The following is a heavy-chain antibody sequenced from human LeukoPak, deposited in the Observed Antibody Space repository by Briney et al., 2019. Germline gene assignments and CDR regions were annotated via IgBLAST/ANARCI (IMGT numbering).Heavy chain of an antibody. CDR2: ISSSSSYI. CDR3: ARDLGIVGATIGAFDI. Sequence: PGGSLRLSCAASGFTFSSYSMNWVRQAPGKGLEWVSSISSSSSYIYYADSVKGRFTISRDNAKNSLYLQMNSLRAEDTAAYYCARDLGIVGATIGAFDIWGQGTMVTVSS. V-gene: IGHV3-21*01. D-gene: IGHD1-26*01. J-gene: IGHJ3*02. CDR1: GFTFSSYS.